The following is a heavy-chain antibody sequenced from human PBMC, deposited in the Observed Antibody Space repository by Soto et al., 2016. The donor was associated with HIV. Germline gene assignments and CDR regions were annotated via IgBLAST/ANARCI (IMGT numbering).Heavy chain of an antibody. V-gene: IGHV3-23*01. J-gene: IGHJ4*02. CDR1: RFTFSSYG. CDR3: AEAGAGYSSSWYGAFDY. D-gene: IGHD6-13*01. CDR2: ISGSGGST. Sequence: EVQLLESGGGLVQPGGSVRLSCAASRFTFSSYGMSWVRQAPGKGLEWVSVISGSGGSTYYADSVKGRFTISRDNSKNTLYLQMNSLRAEDTAVYYCAEAGAGYSSSWYGAFDYWGQGTLVTVSS.